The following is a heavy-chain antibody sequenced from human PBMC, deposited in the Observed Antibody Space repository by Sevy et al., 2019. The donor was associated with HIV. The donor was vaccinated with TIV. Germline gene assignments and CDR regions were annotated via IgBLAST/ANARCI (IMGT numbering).Heavy chain of an antibody. J-gene: IGHJ4*02. Sequence: SETLSLTCTVSGDSLSSNDYYWAWIRQPPGKGLDWIGSIYYSGSTYYNPSLKSRVTISVDTSKNQFSLKLRSVTDADTAVYYCAREGPRIAQFDYWGQGTLVTVSS. CDR2: IYYSGST. D-gene: IGHD6-13*01. V-gene: IGHV4-39*02. CDR1: GDSLSSNDYY. CDR3: AREGPRIAQFDY.